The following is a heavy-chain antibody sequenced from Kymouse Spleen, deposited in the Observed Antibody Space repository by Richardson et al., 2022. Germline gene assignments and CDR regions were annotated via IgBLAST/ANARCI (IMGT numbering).Heavy chain of an antibody. CDR3: HGSPGNYYYYYGMDV. V-gene: IGHV4-39*01. CDR2: IYYSGST. D-gene: IGHD1-26*01,IGHD5-24*01,IGHD6-13*01. Sequence: QLQLQESGPGLVKPSETLSLTCTVSGGSISSSSYYWGWIRQPPGKGLEWIGSIYYSGSTYYNPSLKSRVTISVDTSKNQFSLKLSSVTAADTAVYYCHGSPGNYYYYYGMDVWGQGTTVTVSS. CDR1: GGSISSSSYY. J-gene: IGHJ6*02.